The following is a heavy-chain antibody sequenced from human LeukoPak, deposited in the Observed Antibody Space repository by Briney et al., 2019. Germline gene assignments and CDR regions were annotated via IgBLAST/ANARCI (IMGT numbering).Heavy chain of an antibody. Sequence: ASVKVSCKASGGTFSSYTISWVRQAPGQGLEWMGRIIPILGVANYAQKFQGRVTITADKSTSTAYMELSSLRSEDTAVYYCARSLTPGGFDYWGQGTLVTASS. J-gene: IGHJ4*02. D-gene: IGHD1-1*01. CDR3: ARSLTPGGFDY. V-gene: IGHV1-69*02. CDR1: GGTFSSYT. CDR2: IIPILGVA.